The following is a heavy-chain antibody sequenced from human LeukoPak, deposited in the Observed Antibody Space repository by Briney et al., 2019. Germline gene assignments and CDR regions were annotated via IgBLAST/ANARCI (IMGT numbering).Heavy chain of an antibody. D-gene: IGHD6-13*01. CDR2: ISYSGST. Sequence: SETLSLTCTVSDVSLSTGYYYWNWIRHPPGKGLEWIGYISYSGSTYYNPSLKSRVAISVDTSKNQFSLKLTFLTAADTAVYYCARESYSRYYYFDYWGQGTLVTVSS. CDR1: DVSLSTGYYY. V-gene: IGHV4-30-4*01. J-gene: IGHJ4*02. CDR3: ARESYSRYYYFDY.